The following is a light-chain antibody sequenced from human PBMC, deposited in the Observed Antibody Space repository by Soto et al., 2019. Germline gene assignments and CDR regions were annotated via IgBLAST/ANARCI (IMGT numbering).Light chain of an antibody. Sequence: DIQMTQSPSTLSASVGDRVTITCRASRSISSWLAWYQQKPGKAPKLLIYDASSLESGVPSRFSGSGSGTEFTLTISSLQPDDFATYYCQQYNSYSPVTFGQGTKVEIK. CDR3: QQYNSYSPVT. J-gene: IGKJ1*01. CDR1: RSISSW. CDR2: DAS. V-gene: IGKV1-5*01.